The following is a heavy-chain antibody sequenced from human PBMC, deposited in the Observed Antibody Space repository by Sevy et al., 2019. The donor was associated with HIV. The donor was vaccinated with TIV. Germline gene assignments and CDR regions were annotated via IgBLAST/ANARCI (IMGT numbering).Heavy chain of an antibody. V-gene: IGHV4-61*01. D-gene: IGHD2-2*01. CDR1: GGSVSSGSYY. CDR2: IYYSGST. Sequence: SETLSLTCTVSGGSVSSGSYYWSWIRQPPGKGLEWIGYIYYSGSTNYNPSLKSRVTISVDTSKNQFSLKLSSVTAADTVVYYCASSIVVVPAAMSYYYYGMDVWGQGTTVTVSS. J-gene: IGHJ6*02. CDR3: ASSIVVVPAAMSYYYYGMDV.